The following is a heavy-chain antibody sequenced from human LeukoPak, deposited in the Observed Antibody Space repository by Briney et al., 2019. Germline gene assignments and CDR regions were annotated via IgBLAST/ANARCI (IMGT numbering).Heavy chain of an antibody. V-gene: IGHV3-23*01. CDR3: AKEYTWIQLWTFDY. J-gene: IGHJ4*02. Sequence: GGSLRLSCAASGFTFSSYAMSWVRQAPGKGLEGVSAFSGSGGSTYYADSVKGRFTISRDNSKNTLYLQMNSLRDEDTAVYYCAKEYTWIQLWTFDYWGQGTLVTVSS. CDR2: FSGSGGST. CDR1: GFTFSSYA. D-gene: IGHD5-18*01.